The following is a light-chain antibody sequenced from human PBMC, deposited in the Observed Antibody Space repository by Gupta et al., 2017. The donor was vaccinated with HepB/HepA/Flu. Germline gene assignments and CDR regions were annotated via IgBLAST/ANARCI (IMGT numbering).Light chain of an antibody. CDR3: CSYTQDYTWL. V-gene: IGLV2-11*01. CDR2: LAS. CDR1: SSDIGHSQY. J-gene: IGLJ2*01. Sequence: QSALTQPRSVSGSPGQSVTISCTGSSSDIGHSQYVSWYQQYPGTAPKVVIYLASQRPSGVPDRFSGSKSGNTASLTISGLQAEDEAEYYCCSYTQDYTWLFGGGTKVTVL.